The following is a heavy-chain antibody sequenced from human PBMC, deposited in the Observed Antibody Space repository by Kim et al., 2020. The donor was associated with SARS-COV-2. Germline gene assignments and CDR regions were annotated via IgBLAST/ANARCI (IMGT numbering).Heavy chain of an antibody. CDR3: ARAEGYTNGWHGNY. J-gene: IGHJ4*02. CDR1: DFNFKTYW. D-gene: IGHD6-19*01. Sequence: GGSLRLSCGTSDFNFKTYWMSWVRQAPGKGLEWVANIRHDAAETFYLDSVKGRFTISRDNAHNSLYLQMNSLRVDDTAVYYCARAEGYTNGWHGNYWGLGTLVTVSS. V-gene: IGHV3-7*04. CDR2: IRHDAAET.